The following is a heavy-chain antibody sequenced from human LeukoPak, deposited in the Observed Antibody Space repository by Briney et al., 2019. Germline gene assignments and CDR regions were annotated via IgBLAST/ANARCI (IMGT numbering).Heavy chain of an antibody. D-gene: IGHD6-13*01. Sequence: GGSLRLSCAASGFTFSSYGMHWVRQAPGKGLEWVAVISYDGNNKFYADSMKGRFTISRDNSKNTLYLLMNSLRAEDTAVYYCAKDRNQVTGYSNSWYLDSSYYGMDVWGQGTTVTVSS. CDR3: AKDRNQVTGYSNSWYLDSSYYGMDV. CDR2: ISYDGNNK. J-gene: IGHJ6*02. V-gene: IGHV3-30*18. CDR1: GFTFSSYG.